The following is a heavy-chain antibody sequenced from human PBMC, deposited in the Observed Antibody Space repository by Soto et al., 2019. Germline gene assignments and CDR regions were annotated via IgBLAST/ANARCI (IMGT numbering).Heavy chain of an antibody. CDR2: IYHSGST. V-gene: IGHV4-30-2*01. Sequence: QLQLQESGSGLVRPSQTLSLTCAVSGGSISSGGYSWNWIRQPPGKGLEWIGYIYHSGSTLYNPSLKSRVTITVDKCNNRFALKLSSVTAADTAVSYWARGQLEGIWFDLWGQGTLVTVSS. J-gene: IGHJ5*02. CDR1: GGSISSGGYS. CDR3: ARGQLEGIWFDL. D-gene: IGHD1-1*01.